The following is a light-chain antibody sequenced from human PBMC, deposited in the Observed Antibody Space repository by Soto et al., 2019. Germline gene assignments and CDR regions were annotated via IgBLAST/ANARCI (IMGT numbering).Light chain of an antibody. J-gene: IGKJ4*01. CDR3: QQYENLIS. V-gene: IGKV1-5*03. CDR2: RAS. CDR1: RDIGTW. Sequence: TQMTQSPSTLSASVGDSVSITCRASRDIGTWLAWFQQKPGRAPNLLIYRASTLETGVPPRFSGSGSGTNFTFTITSLQPEDFGSYYCQQYENLISFGGGTKVDI.